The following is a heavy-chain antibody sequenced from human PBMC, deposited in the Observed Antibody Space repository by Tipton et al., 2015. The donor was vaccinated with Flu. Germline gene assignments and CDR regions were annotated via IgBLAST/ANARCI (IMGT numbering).Heavy chain of an antibody. J-gene: IGHJ5*02. CDR3: ARRDYTNYVSDPKNWFDP. V-gene: IGHV4-38-2*01. CDR2: IYRSGTT. CDR1: GYSITSDYY. Sequence: TLSLTCAVSGYSITSDYYWGWIRQPPGKGLEWIASIYRSGTTDYNPSLRGRVSISLDTSKNQFSLKMRSVTAADMAVYYCARRDYTNYVSDPKNWFDPWGQGTLVTVSS. D-gene: IGHD4-11*01.